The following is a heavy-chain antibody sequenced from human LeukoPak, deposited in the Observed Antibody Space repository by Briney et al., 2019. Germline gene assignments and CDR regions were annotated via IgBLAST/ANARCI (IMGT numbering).Heavy chain of an antibody. D-gene: IGHD3-10*01. Sequence: AESLRLSCAASGFSFSGYAMTWVRQAPGKGLEWVATVSAGGGSTYYADSVKGRCTTPRDHPKHPLHLQMNSLRAEDTAVYYCAKRLYGSGGYYQFDYWGQGTLVTVSS. V-gene: IGHV3-23*01. CDR3: AKRLYGSGGYYQFDY. J-gene: IGHJ4*02. CDR1: GFSFSGYA. CDR2: VSAGGGST.